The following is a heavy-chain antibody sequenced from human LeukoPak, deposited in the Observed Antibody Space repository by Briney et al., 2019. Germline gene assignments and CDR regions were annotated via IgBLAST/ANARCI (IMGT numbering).Heavy chain of an antibody. D-gene: IGHD3-10*01. Sequence: GGSLRLSCAASGFTFSSNSMNWVRQAPGKGLEWVSYISSTGGTIYYADSMKGRFTISRDNAKNSLYLQMNSLRVEDTAVYYCAKSLARYGSGSYSPFYGMDVWGQGTTVTVSS. CDR2: ISSTGGTI. V-gene: IGHV3-48*04. CDR1: GFTFSSNS. J-gene: IGHJ6*02. CDR3: AKSLARYGSGSYSPFYGMDV.